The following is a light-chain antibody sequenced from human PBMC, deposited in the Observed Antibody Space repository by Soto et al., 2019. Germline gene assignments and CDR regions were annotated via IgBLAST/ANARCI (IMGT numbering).Light chain of an antibody. CDR3: QQLFDSPIT. J-gene: IGKJ5*01. CDR2: AAS. V-gene: IGKV1-9*01. CDR1: QVISTS. Sequence: DIHLTQSPSFLSPYIGESVPITCRASQVISTSLAWYQVKPGKAPKLLIYAASTLESGVPSRFSATVSGTEFSLTITSLQPEDFATYYCQQLFDSPITFGQGTRLEIK.